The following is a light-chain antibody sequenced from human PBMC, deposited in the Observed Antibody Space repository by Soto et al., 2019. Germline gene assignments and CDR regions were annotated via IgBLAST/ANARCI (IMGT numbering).Light chain of an antibody. V-gene: IGKV3-20*01. Sequence: EIVLTQSPDTLSLSPGERASLSCRVSQSVSSNYLAWYQQTPGQAPRLLIYGVSTRATVIPDRFRGSGSGTDFTLTITRLEPEDFAVYWCQQYDESPIFGGGTQVEIK. CDR3: QQYDESPI. CDR2: GVS. J-gene: IGKJ4*01. CDR1: QSVSSNY.